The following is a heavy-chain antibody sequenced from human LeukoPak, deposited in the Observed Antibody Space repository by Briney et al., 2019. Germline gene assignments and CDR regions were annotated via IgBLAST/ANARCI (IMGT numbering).Heavy chain of an antibody. Sequence: SQTLSLTCTVSGGSISSGSYYWSWIRQPAGKGLEWIGRIYTSGSTNYNPSLKSRVTISVDTSKKQFSLKLSSVTAADTAVYYCARYGLPHDAFDIWGQGTMVTVSS. J-gene: IGHJ3*02. CDR3: ARYGLPHDAFDI. CDR1: GGSISSGSYY. CDR2: IYTSGST. D-gene: IGHD3-10*01. V-gene: IGHV4-61*02.